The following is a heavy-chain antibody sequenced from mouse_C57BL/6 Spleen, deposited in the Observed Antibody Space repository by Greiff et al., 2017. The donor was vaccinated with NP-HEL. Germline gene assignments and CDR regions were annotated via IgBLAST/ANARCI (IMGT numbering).Heavy chain of an antibody. J-gene: IGHJ2*01. V-gene: IGHV5-17*01. CDR3: ARMTAQAYYFDY. CDR1: GFTFSDYG. D-gene: IGHD3-2*02. Sequence: EVNVVESGGGLVKPGGSLKLSCAASGFTFSDYGMHWVRQAPEKGLEWVAYISSGSSTIYYADTVKGRFTISRDNAKNTLFLQMTSLRSEDTAMYYCARMTAQAYYFDYWGQGTTLTVSS. CDR2: ISSGSSTI.